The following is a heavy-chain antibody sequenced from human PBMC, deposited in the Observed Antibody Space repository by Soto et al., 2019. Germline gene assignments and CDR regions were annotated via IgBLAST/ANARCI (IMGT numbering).Heavy chain of an antibody. J-gene: IGHJ4*02. CDR3: ARDLGY. CDR1: GGSISSYY. V-gene: IGHV4-59*01. Sequence: TSETLSLTCTVSGGSISSYYWSWIRQPPGKGLEWIGYIYYSGSTNYNPSLKSRVTISVDTSKNQFSLKLSSVTAADTAVYYCARDLGYWGQGTLVTVSS. CDR2: IYYSGST.